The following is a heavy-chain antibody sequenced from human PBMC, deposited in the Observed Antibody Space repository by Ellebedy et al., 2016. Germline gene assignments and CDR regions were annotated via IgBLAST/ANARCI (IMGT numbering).Heavy chain of an antibody. CDR1: GGSISSYY. D-gene: IGHD2-15*01. CDR3: ARRMHVAFDI. Sequence: SETLSLTXTVSGGSISSYYWSWIRQPPGKGLEWIGYIYYSGSTNYNASLKSRVTISVDTSKNQFSLKLSSVTAADTAVYYCARRMHVAFDIWGQGTMVTVSS. V-gene: IGHV4-59*13. J-gene: IGHJ3*02. CDR2: IYYSGST.